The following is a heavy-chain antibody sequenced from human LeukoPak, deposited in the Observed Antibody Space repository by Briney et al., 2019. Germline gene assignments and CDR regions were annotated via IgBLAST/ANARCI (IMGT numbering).Heavy chain of an antibody. CDR3: AAPDYDFWSGYLGSFDY. Sequence: ASVKVSCKASGYAFTGYYMHWVRQAPGQGLEWMGWINPNSGGTNYAQKFQGRVTMTRDTSISTAYMELSRLRCDDTAVYYCAAPDYDFWSGYLGSFDYWGQGTLVTVSS. D-gene: IGHD3-3*01. V-gene: IGHV1-2*02. J-gene: IGHJ4*02. CDR2: INPNSGGT. CDR1: GYAFTGYY.